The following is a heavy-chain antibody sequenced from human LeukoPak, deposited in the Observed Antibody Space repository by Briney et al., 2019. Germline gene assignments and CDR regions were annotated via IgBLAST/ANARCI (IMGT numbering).Heavy chain of an antibody. CDR1: GFTFSSNA. CDR2: ISYDGSNK. D-gene: IGHD6-13*01. J-gene: IGHJ4*02. Sequence: PGGSLRLSCAASGFTFSSNAMHWVRQAPGKGLEWVAVISYDGSNKYYADSVKGRFTISRDNSKNTLYLQMNSLRAEDTAVYYCARDRQQLGIFDYWGQGTLVTVSS. CDR3: ARDRQQLGIFDY. V-gene: IGHV3-30*04.